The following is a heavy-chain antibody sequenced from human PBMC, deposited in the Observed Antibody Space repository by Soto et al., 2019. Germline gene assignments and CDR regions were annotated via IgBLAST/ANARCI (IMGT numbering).Heavy chain of an antibody. V-gene: IGHV3-73*01. D-gene: IGHD1-26*01. CDR1: GLTFSGSA. J-gene: IGHJ3*02. Sequence: EVQLVESGGGLVQPGGSLKLSCAASGLTFSGSAMHWVRQAFGRGLEWVGRIRGKADNYATAYAASVKGRFTISRDDSKNTAYLQMNSLKTEDTAVYYCTRWVVGAADAFDIWGQGTIVTVSS. CDR2: IRGKADNYAT. CDR3: TRWVVGAADAFDI.